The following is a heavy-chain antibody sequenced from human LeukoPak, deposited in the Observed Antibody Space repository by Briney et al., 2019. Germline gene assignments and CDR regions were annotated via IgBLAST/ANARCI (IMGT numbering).Heavy chain of an antibody. D-gene: IGHD1-26*01. V-gene: IGHV4-61*02. CDR1: GGSISSGSYY. J-gene: IGHJ4*02. CDR2: IYTSGST. CDR3: ARGQGAPYYFDY. Sequence: SETLSLTCTVSGGSISSGSYYWSWIRQPAGKGLEWIGRIYTSGSTNYNPSLKSRVTISVDTSKNQFSLKLSSVTAADTAVYYCARGQGAPYYFDYWGQGTLVTVSS.